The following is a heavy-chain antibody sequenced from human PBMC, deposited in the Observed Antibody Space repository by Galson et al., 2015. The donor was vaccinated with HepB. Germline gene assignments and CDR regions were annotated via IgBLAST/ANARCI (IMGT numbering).Heavy chain of an antibody. J-gene: IGHJ5*02. Sequence: SVKVSCKASGYTFTNYDINWVRQATGQGLEWMGWMNPNSGNTGYAQKFQGRVTMTRNTSISTAYMELSSLRSEDTAVYYCARGPHSNYANWFDPWGQGTLVTVSS. CDR2: MNPNSGNT. D-gene: IGHD4-11*01. CDR1: GYTFTNYD. CDR3: ARGPHSNYANWFDP. V-gene: IGHV1-8*01.